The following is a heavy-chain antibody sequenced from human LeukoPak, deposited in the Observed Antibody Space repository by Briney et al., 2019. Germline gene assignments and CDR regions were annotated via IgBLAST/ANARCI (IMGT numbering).Heavy chain of an antibody. Sequence: ASVKVSCKASGYTFTGYYMHWVRQAPGQGLEWMGWINPNSGGTNYAQKFQGRVTMTRDTSISTAYLELSRLRSDDTAVYYCARDVVGYCSGGSCYPDWFDPWGQGTLVTVSS. CDR1: GYTFTGYY. J-gene: IGHJ5*02. CDR2: INPNSGGT. CDR3: ARDVVGYCSGGSCYPDWFDP. D-gene: IGHD2-15*01. V-gene: IGHV1-2*02.